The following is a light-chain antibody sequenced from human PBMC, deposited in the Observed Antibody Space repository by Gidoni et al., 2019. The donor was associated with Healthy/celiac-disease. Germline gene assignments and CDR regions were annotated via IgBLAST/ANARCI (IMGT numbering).Light chain of an antibody. V-gene: IGLV1-47*01. J-gene: IGLJ2*01. CDR2: RNN. Sequence: QSVLTQPPSASGTPVQRVTISCSGISSNIGSNYVYWYQQLPGTAPKLLIYRNNPRPSGVPDRFSGSKSGTSASLAISGLRSEDEADYYCAAWDDSLSAYVVFGGGTKLTVL. CDR1: SSNIGSNY. CDR3: AAWDDSLSAYVV.